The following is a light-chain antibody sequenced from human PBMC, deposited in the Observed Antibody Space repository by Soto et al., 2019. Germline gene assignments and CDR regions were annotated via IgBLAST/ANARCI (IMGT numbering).Light chain of an antibody. Sequence: HSALTQPASVSGSPGQSITISCTGTSSDVGGYNYVSWYQQHPGKAPKLMIYEVSNRPSGVSNRFSGSKSGNTAALTISGLQAEDDADYYCSSYTGSSPLPKYVFGTGTKLTVL. J-gene: IGLJ1*01. CDR2: EVS. CDR1: SSDVGGYNY. CDR3: SSYTGSSPLPKYV. V-gene: IGLV2-14*01.